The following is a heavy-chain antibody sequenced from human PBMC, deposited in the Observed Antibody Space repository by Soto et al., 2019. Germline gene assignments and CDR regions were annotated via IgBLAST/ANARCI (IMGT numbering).Heavy chain of an antibody. CDR1: GFTFSSYG. V-gene: IGHV3-33*03. J-gene: IGHJ3*02. CDR3: AKGVFGSSSNDAFDI. D-gene: IGHD6-13*01. CDR2: IWYDGSNK. Sequence: GGYLRLSCAASGFTFSSYGMHWVRQAPGKGLEWVAVIWYDGSNKYYADSVKGRFTIARDKSKNTLYQQMNSLRAEDTAVYYGAKGVFGSSSNDAFDIWGQGTMVTVSS.